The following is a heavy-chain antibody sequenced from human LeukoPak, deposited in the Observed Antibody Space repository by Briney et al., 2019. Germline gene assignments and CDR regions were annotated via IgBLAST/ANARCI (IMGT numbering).Heavy chain of an antibody. Sequence: ASVKVSCKASGYTFTGYYMHWVRQAPGQGLEWMGWINPNSGGTNYAQKFQGRVTMTRDTSISTAYMELSRLRSDDTAVYYCAGGGGIAAADHYYYYYMDVWGKGTTVTVSS. CDR1: GYTFTGYY. CDR2: INPNSGGT. CDR3: AGGGGIAAADHYYYYYMDV. D-gene: IGHD6-13*01. V-gene: IGHV1-2*02. J-gene: IGHJ6*03.